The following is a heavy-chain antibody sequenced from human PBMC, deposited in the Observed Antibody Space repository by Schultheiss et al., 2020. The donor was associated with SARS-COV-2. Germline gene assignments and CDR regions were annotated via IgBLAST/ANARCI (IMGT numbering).Heavy chain of an antibody. CDR3: ARAATYYYAFDI. CDR1: GFTFSSYG. V-gene: IGHV3-48*04. CDR2: ISSSGSTI. Sequence: GGSLRLSCAASGFTFSSYGMHWVRQAPGKGLEWVSYISSSGSTIYYADSVRGRFTISRDNAKNSLYLQMNSLRAGDTAVYYCARAATYYYAFDIWGQGTMVTVSS. J-gene: IGHJ3*02. D-gene: IGHD3-10*01.